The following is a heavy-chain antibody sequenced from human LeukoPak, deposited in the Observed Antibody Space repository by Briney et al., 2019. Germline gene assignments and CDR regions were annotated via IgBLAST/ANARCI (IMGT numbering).Heavy chain of an antibody. V-gene: IGHV3-33*01. CDR3: ARLGQKRSLDY. Sequence: GSSLRLSCAASGFTFSSYGILWVRQAPGKGLEWVSVIWYDGSNKYYADPVKGRFTISRDNSKNTVFLQMNSLRAEDTAVYYCARLGQKRSLDYWGQGTLVTVSS. CDR1: GFTFSSYG. J-gene: IGHJ4*02. CDR2: IWYDGSNK.